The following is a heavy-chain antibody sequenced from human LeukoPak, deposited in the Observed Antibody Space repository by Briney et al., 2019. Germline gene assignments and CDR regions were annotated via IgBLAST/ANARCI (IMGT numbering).Heavy chain of an antibody. CDR2: IHYSGST. CDR3: ARGTYDIWTGYFWFDP. Sequence: SETLSLTCPVSGGSLSSYYWSWIRQPPGKGLEWIGCIHYSGSTNYHPSLTSRVTISGDTSKHQFSLKLCSVTAADSAVYYGARGTYDIWTGYFWFDPCGQGALVTVSS. J-gene: IGHJ5*02. V-gene: IGHV4-59*01. D-gene: IGHD3-9*01. CDR1: GGSLSSYY.